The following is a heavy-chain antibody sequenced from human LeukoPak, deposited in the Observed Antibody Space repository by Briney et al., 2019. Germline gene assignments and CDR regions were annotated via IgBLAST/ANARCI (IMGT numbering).Heavy chain of an antibody. CDR3: AKSSSGSYHVRAFDI. CDR2: ISWNSGSI. Sequence: GGSLRLSCAASGFTFDDYAMHWVRQAPGKGLEWVSGISWNSGSIDYADSVKGRFTISRDNAKSSLYLQMNSLRAEDTAVYYCAKSSSGSYHVRAFDIWGQGTMVTVSS. V-gene: IGHV3-9*01. CDR1: GFTFDDYA. J-gene: IGHJ3*02. D-gene: IGHD1-26*01.